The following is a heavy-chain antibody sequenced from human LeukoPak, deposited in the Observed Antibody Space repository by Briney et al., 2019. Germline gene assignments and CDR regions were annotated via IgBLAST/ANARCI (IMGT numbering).Heavy chain of an antibody. CDR1: GGSISSGSYY. D-gene: IGHD3-22*01. CDR2: IYTSGST. Sequence: SETLSLTCTVSGGSISSGSYYWSWIRQPAGKGLEWIGRIYTSGSTNYNPSLKSRVTMSVDTSKNQFSLKLISVTAADTAVYYCARAQDYYDIKACFQHWGQGTLVTVSS. J-gene: IGHJ1*01. V-gene: IGHV4-61*02. CDR3: ARAQDYYDIKACFQH.